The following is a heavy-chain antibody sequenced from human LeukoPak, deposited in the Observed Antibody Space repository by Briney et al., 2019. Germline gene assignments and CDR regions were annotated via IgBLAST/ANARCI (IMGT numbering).Heavy chain of an antibody. V-gene: IGHV3-43*02. CDR2: ISGDGGRT. CDR3: AKGYSSGWYLMGY. D-gene: IGHD6-19*01. Sequence: AGGSLRLSCAASGFTFDDYAMHWVRQAPGKGLEWVSLISGDGGRTYYADSAKGRLTISRDNSKNSLYLQMNSLRTEDTALYYYAKGYSSGWYLMGYWGQGTLVTVSS. CDR1: GFTFDDYA. J-gene: IGHJ4*02.